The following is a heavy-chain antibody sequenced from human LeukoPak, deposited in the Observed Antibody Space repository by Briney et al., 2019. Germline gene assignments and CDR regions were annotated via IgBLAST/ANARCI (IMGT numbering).Heavy chain of an antibody. D-gene: IGHD1-26*01. CDR1: GGSISSGSYY. CDR3: ARVNIVGATFCAFDI. CDR2: IYTSGST. V-gene: IGHV4-61*02. Sequence: PSETLSLTCTVSGGSISSGSYYWSWIRQPAGKGLEWIGRIYTSGSTNYNPSLKSRVTISVDTSKNQFSLKLSSVTAADTAVYYCARVNIVGATFCAFDIWGQGTMVTVSS. J-gene: IGHJ3*02.